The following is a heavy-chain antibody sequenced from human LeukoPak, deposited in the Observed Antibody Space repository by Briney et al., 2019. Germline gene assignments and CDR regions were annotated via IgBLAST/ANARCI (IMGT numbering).Heavy chain of an antibody. CDR1: GFTFSSYA. Sequence: GGSLRLSCAASGFTFSSYAMHWVRQAPGKGLEWVAVISYDGSNKYYADSVKGRFTISRDNSKNTLYLQMNSLRAEDTAAYYCARDKMDSWSGSNAFDIWGQGTMVTVSS. V-gene: IGHV3-30-3*01. J-gene: IGHJ3*02. CDR2: ISYDGSNK. CDR3: ARDKMDSWSGSNAFDI. D-gene: IGHD3-3*01.